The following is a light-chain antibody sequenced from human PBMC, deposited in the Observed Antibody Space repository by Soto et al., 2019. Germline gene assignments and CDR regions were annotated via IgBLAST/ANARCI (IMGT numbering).Light chain of an antibody. CDR3: TSYASGSTHVV. V-gene: IGLV2-14*01. CDR1: SSDIGGYDF. Sequence: QSALTQPASVSGSPGQSITLSCTGTSSDIGGYDFVSWYQRYPGKAPKLIIYDVNNRPSGVSDRFSGSKSGNTASLTISGLQAEDEADDYCTSYASGSTHVVFGGGTKLTVL. J-gene: IGLJ2*01. CDR2: DVN.